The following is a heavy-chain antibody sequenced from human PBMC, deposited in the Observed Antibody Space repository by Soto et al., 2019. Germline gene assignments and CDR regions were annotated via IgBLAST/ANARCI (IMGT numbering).Heavy chain of an antibody. CDR1: GFTLSTYW. J-gene: IGHJ3*02. CDR2: IKQDGSGK. D-gene: IGHD2-8*01. V-gene: IGHV3-7*03. Sequence: EVQLVESGGGLVRPGGSLRLSCAASGFTLSTYWMNWVRQAPGKGLEWVANIKQDGSGKYYVDSVKGRFTVSRDNANNFFYLQMNSLRVDDTAVYYCVRYPTRGCTTRTDDAFDIWGQGTMVTVSS. CDR3: VRYPTRGCTTRTDDAFDI.